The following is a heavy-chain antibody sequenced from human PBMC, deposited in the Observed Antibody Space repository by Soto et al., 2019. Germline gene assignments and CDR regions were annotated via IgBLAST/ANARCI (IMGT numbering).Heavy chain of an antibody. J-gene: IGHJ3*02. CDR3: ARDYGDYGWRLAFDI. V-gene: IGHV3-74*01. CDR1: GFTFSSYW. CDR2: VKSDGSST. Sequence: PGGSLRLSCAASGFTFSSYWMHWVRQAPGKGLVWVSRVKSDGSSTSYADSVKGRFTISRDNSKNTLYLQMNSLRAEDTAVYYCARDYGDYGWRLAFDIWGQGTMVTVSS. D-gene: IGHD4-17*01.